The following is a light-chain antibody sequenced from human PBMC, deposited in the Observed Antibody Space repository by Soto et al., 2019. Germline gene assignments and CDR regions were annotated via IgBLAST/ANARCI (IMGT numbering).Light chain of an antibody. Sequence: EIVLTQSPGTLSLSKGERATLSCRASQSVNSNLALYQQKPGQAPRLLIYGASSRATGIPDRFSGSGSGTDFTLTINRLEPEDFAVYYCQQYDSSPRTFGQGTKVDIK. CDR2: GAS. V-gene: IGKV3-20*01. CDR3: QQYDSSPRT. J-gene: IGKJ1*01. CDR1: QSVNSN.